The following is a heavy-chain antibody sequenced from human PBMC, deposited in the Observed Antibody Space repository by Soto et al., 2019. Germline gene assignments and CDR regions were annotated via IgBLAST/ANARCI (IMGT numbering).Heavy chain of an antibody. Sequence: QVQLQESGPGLVKPSETLSLTCTVSGGSISSYYWSWIRQPPGKGLEWIGYIYSSGSTNYNPSLKSRVTISVDTSKNQFSLKLSSVTAADTAVYYCARDMGPYCTNGVCYTNYYYYGMDVWGQGTTVTVSS. CDR3: ARDMGPYCTNGVCYTNYYYYGMDV. D-gene: IGHD2-8*01. J-gene: IGHJ6*02. CDR2: IYSSGST. CDR1: GGSISSYY. V-gene: IGHV4-59*01.